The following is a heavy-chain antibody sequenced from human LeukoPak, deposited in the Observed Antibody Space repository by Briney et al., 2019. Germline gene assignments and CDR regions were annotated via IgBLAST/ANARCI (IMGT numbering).Heavy chain of an antibody. CDR2: INPNSGGT. D-gene: IGHD5-12*01. CDR1: GYTFTGYY. CDR3: ARGLLVATIQLGWFDP. V-gene: IGHV1-2*06. J-gene: IGHJ5*02. Sequence: ASVKVSCKASGYTFTGYYMHWVRQAPGQGLEWMGRINPNSGGTNYAQKFQGRVTMTRDTSISTAYMELSRLSSDDTAVYYCARGLLVATIQLGWFDPWGQGTLVTVSS.